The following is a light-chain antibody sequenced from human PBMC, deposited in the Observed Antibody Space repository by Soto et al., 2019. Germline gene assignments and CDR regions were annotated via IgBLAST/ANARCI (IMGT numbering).Light chain of an antibody. Sequence: EIVMTQSPVTLSVSPGERATLSCRASQTVNTYLAWYQHRPGQAPRLLIYGTSARATGIPARFSGSGTGTEFTLTINSLQSEDFAVYYCQQYAQWPQVTFGQGTKVGI. CDR3: QQYAQWPQVT. V-gene: IGKV3-15*01. CDR1: QTVNTY. J-gene: IGKJ1*01. CDR2: GTS.